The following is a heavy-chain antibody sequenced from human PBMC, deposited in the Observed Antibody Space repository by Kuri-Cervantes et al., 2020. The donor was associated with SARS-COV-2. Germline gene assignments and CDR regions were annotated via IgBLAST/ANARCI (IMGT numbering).Heavy chain of an antibody. D-gene: IGHD4-17*01. CDR2: ISSSSSYT. V-gene: IGHV3-11*06. Sequence: GESLKISCAASGFTFSDYYMSWIRQAPGKGLEWVSYISSSSSYTNYADSVKGRFTISRDNAKNSLYLQMNSLRAEDMAVYYCARVDGDYYDAFDIWGQGTMVTVSS. CDR1: GFTFSDYY. CDR3: ARVDGDYYDAFDI. J-gene: IGHJ3*02.